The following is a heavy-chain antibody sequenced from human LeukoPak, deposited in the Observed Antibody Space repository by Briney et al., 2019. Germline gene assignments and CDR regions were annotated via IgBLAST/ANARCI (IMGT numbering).Heavy chain of an antibody. Sequence: PSETLSLTCTVSGGSISSYYWSWIRQPPGKGLEWIGYIYYSGSTDYNPSLKSRVTISVETSKNQFSLKLSSVTAADTAVYYCASRESSGWYAYWGQGTLVTVSS. CDR2: IYYSGST. D-gene: IGHD6-19*01. V-gene: IGHV4-59*01. CDR3: ASRESSGWYAY. CDR1: GGSISSYY. J-gene: IGHJ4*02.